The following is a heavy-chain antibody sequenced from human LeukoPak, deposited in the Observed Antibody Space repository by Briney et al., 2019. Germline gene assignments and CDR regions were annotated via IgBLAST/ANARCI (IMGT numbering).Heavy chain of an antibody. CDR3: AKDITMVRGVATEPSH. D-gene: IGHD3-10*01. J-gene: IGHJ4*02. CDR2: ISYDGSNK. V-gene: IGHV3-30*18. CDR1: GFTFSSYG. Sequence: PGRSLRLSCAASGFTFSSYGMHWVRQAPGKGLEWVAVISYDGSNKYYADSVKGRFTISRDNSKNTLYLQMNSLRAEDTAVYYCAKDITMVRGVATEPSHWGQGTLVTVSS.